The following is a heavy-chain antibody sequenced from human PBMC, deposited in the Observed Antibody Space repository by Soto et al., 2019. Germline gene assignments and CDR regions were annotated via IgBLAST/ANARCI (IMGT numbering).Heavy chain of an antibody. V-gene: IGHV3-30*18. D-gene: IGHD3-3*01. CDR1: GVTFSSYG. Sequence: XGSLRLSCAAAGVTFSSYGMHWVRQAPGRGLDWVAVISYDGSNKYYADSVKGRFTISRDNSKNTLYLQMNSLRAEDTAVYYCAKLGGVLRFLEWLSGGVDYWGQGTVVTVS. CDR3: AKLGGVLRFLEWLSGGVDY. CDR2: ISYDGSNK. J-gene: IGHJ4*02.